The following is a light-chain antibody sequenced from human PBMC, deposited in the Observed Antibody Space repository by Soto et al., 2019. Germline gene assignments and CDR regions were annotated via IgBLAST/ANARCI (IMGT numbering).Light chain of an antibody. V-gene: IGLV1-40*01. CDR1: STNIGAGYG. J-gene: IGLJ1*01. CDR2: ANS. CDR3: QSYDSSLIVSKV. Sequence: QSVLTQPPSVSGAPGQRVSISCTGSSTNIGAGYGVHWYQQRPGTAPKLLIYANSVRPSGVPDRFSGSKSGTPASLAITGLQAEDEADYYCQSYDSSLIVSKVFGTGTKVTVL.